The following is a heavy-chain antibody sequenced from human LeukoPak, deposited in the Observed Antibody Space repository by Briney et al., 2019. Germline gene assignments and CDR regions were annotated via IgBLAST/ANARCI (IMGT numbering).Heavy chain of an antibody. D-gene: IGHD2-15*01. CDR3: AKSPTRLLYYFDY. CDR2: ISGSGGST. V-gene: IGHV3-23*01. CDR1: GFTFSSYA. Sequence: PRGSLRLSCAASGFTFSSYAMSWVRQAPGKGLEWVSAISGSGGSTYYADSVKGRFTISRDNSKNTLYLQMNSLRAEDTAVYYCAKSPTRLLYYFDYWGQGTLVTVSS. J-gene: IGHJ4*02.